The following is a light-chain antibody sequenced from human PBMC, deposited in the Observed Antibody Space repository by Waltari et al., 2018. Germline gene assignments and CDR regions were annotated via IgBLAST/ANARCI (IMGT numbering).Light chain of an antibody. Sequence: EIVLTQSPGTLSLSPGERATLSCRASETVTNNYLAWFQQNPGQTPRLLIYDTYFRATGVPDRFSGSGSGTDFTLTISRLEPEDFAVYYCHQCAHSPRTFGQGTRVEIK. CDR3: HQCAHSPRT. CDR1: ETVTNNY. J-gene: IGKJ1*01. V-gene: IGKV3-20*01. CDR2: DTY.